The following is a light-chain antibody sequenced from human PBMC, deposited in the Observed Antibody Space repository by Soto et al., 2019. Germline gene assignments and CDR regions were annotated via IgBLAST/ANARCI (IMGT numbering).Light chain of an antibody. CDR2: DVS. J-gene: IGLJ2*01. V-gene: IGLV2-11*01. CDR1: SSDVGGYNY. CDR3: CSYAGSYTLGV. Sequence: QSALTQPRSVSGSPGQSVTISCTGTSSDVGGYNYVYWYQQHPGKAPKLMIYDVSKRPSGVPDRFSGSKSGNTASLTISGLQAEDEADYYCCSYAGSYTLGVFGGGTQLTVL.